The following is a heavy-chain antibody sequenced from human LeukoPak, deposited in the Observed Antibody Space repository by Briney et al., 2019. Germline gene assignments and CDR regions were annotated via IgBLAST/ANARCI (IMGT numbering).Heavy chain of an antibody. CDR3: ARDYDFWSGPSWFDP. J-gene: IGHJ5*02. V-gene: IGHV4-4*07. CDR1: GGSISSYY. Sequence: PETLSLTCTVSGGSISSYYWSWIRHPAGKGLEWIGRIYTSGSTNYNPSLKSRVTMSVDTSKNQFSLKLSSVTAADTAVYYCARDYDFWSGPSWFDPWGQGTLVTVSS. D-gene: IGHD3-3*01. CDR2: IYTSGST.